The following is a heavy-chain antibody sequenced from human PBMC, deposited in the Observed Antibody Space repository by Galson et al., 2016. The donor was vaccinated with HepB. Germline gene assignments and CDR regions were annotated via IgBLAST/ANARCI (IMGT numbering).Heavy chain of an antibody. Sequence: LSLTSTVSGGSISTYYWHWIRQPPGKGLEWIGYIYYSGSTNSNPSLKSRVTISVDTSKNQYSWKLSSVTAADTAVYFCARGDSTGWYRFDSWGQGTLVTVSS. J-gene: IGHJ4*02. CDR3: ARGDSTGWYRFDS. CDR1: GGSISTYY. D-gene: IGHD6-19*01. V-gene: IGHV4-59*01. CDR2: IYYSGST.